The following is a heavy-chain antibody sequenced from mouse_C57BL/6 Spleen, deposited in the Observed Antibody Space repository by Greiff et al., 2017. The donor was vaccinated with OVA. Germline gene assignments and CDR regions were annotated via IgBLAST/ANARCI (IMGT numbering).Heavy chain of an antibody. V-gene: IGHV14-2*01. CDR2: IDPEAGET. CDR1: GFTIKDYY. CDR3: ARNDGYDFDY. J-gene: IGHJ2*01. Sequence: VQLQQSGAELVKPGASVKLSCTASGFTIKDYYMHWVKQRTEQGLEWIGRIDPEAGETKYAPKFQGKATITADTSSNTAYLQLISLTSEDTAVYYCARNDGYDFDYWGQGTTLTVSS. D-gene: IGHD2-3*01.